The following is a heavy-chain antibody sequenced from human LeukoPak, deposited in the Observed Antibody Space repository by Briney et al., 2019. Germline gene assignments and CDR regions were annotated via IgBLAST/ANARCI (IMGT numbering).Heavy chain of an antibody. CDR2: ISAYNGNT. CDR3: ARDLSSWYEGISDY. V-gene: IGHV1-18*01. D-gene: IGHD6-13*01. Sequence: ASVKVSCKASGYTFTSYGISWVRQAPGQGLEWMGWISAYNGNTNYAQKLQGRVTMTTDTSTSTAYMELRSLRSDDTAAYYCARDLSSWYEGISDYWGQGTLVTVSS. CDR1: GYTFTSYG. J-gene: IGHJ4*02.